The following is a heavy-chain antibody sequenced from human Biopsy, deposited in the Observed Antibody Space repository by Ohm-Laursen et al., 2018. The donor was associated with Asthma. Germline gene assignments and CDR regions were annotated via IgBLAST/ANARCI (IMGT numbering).Heavy chain of an antibody. V-gene: IGHV4-39*01. D-gene: IGHD6-6*01. CDR3: ARAVSSSSYWYFDL. CDR2: IYYSGRT. Sequence: SQTLSLTCIVSGDAMSTSGSYWGWIRQSPGKGLEWIGSIYYSGRTYYNPSLESRVTITADTSKNHVSLKVTSVTAADTSVYYCARAVSSSSYWYFDLWGRGDLVTVSS. CDR1: GDAMSTSGSY. J-gene: IGHJ2*01.